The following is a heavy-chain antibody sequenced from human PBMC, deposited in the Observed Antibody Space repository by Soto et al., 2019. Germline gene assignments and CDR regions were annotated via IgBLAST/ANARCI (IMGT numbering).Heavy chain of an antibody. V-gene: IGHV3-23*01. CDR1: GFSFIDYA. CDR3: AKARHSGDFAGSYDS. CDR2: IGGRGGNA. Sequence: XGSLRLSCAASGFSFIDYAINWVRQAPGRGLEYVAGIGGRGGNAFYADSMKGRFSISRDNSKNTVYLHMHNLRVDDSAMYYCAKARHSGDFAGSYDSWGQGTLVTVS. D-gene: IGHD2-21*02. J-gene: IGHJ5*02.